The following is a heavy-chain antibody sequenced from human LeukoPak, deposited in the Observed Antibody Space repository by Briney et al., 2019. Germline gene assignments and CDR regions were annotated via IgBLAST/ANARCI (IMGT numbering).Heavy chain of an antibody. Sequence: GESLRLSCAADGFTFRKHWMSWVRQAMGKGLECVAKIKEDGSEKHYVDSVKGRFTISRDNTKNSLYLQMNSLRVEDTAVYYCARGNYYDSDVYYYKLDYWGQGTLVTVSS. CDR1: GFTFRKHW. CDR2: IKEDGSEK. J-gene: IGHJ4*02. D-gene: IGHD3-22*01. CDR3: ARGNYYDSDVYYYKLDY. V-gene: IGHV3-7*01.